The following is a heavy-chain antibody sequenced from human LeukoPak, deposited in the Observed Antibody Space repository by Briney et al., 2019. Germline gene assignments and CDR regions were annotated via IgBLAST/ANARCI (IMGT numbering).Heavy chain of an antibody. CDR3: ARSLYNSGWSD. D-gene: IGHD6-19*01. CDR1: GFTFSSYE. J-gene: IGHJ4*02. CDR2: ISSSGSTI. Sequence: GGSLRLPCAASGFTFSSYEMNWVRQAPGKGLEWVSYISSSGSTIYYADSVKGRFTISRDNAKNSLYLQMNSLRAEDTAVYYCARSLYNSGWSDWGQGTLVTVSS. V-gene: IGHV3-48*03.